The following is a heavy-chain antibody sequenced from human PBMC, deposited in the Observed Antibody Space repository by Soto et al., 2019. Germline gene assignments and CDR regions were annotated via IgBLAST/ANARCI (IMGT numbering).Heavy chain of an antibody. V-gene: IGHV1-3*04. CDR3: ARYIYENYFDY. CDR2: ITTGNGNT. J-gene: IGHJ4*02. CDR1: GYAFITYA. Sequence: QVQLVQSGAEVKKPGASVKVSCKASGYAFITYALHWVRQAPGQRLEWMGWITTGNGNTKYSQTFRDGVTITRDTSASTAYMELTSLTSEDTAVYYCARYIYENYFDYWGQGTLVTVSS. D-gene: IGHD5-12*01.